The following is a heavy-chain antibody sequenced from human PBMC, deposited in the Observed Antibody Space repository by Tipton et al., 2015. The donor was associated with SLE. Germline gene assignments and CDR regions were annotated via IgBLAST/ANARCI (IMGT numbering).Heavy chain of an antibody. CDR1: GGSISSSSYY. J-gene: IGHJ3*02. CDR3: ARGSNYAFDI. Sequence: LRLSCTVSGGSISSSSYYWGWIRQPPGKGLEWIGYIYYSGSTNYNPSLKSRVTISVDTSKNQFSLKLSSVTAADTAVYYCARGSNYAFDIWGQGTMVTVSS. CDR2: IYYSGST. D-gene: IGHD6-13*01. V-gene: IGHV4-61*05.